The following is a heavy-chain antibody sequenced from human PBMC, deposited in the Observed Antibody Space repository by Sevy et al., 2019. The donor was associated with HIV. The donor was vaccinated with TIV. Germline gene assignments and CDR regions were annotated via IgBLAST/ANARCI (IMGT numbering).Heavy chain of an antibody. J-gene: IGHJ4*02. CDR1: GFTSSDYY. V-gene: IGHV3-11*06. D-gene: IGHD4-17*01. Sequence: GGSLRLSCAASGFTSSDYYMSWVRQAPGKGLEWISDISSGSSHTNDADSVKGRFTISRDNAKNSLYLEMNSLRVEDTAVYYCARDRRNYGGQYFDYWGQGTLVTVSS. CDR3: ARDRRNYGGQYFDY. CDR2: ISSGSSHT.